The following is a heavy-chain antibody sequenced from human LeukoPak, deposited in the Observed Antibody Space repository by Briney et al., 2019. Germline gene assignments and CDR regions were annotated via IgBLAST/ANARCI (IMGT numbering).Heavy chain of an antibody. CDR2: INAGNGNT. V-gene: IGHV1-3*01. Sequence: ASVKVSCKASGYIFTTYAMHWVRQAPGQRLEWMGWINAGNGNTKYSQKFQGRVTITRDTSASTAYMELSSLRSEDTAVYYCAREGSVVPAAILGYYYGMDVWGQGTTVTVSS. CDR1: GYIFTTYA. J-gene: IGHJ6*02. D-gene: IGHD2-2*02. CDR3: AREGSVVPAAILGYYYGMDV.